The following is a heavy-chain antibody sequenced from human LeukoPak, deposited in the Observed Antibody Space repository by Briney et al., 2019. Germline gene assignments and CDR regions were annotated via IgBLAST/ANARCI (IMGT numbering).Heavy chain of an antibody. CDR2: ISCSGGST. J-gene: IGHJ6*04. CDR1: GFTFSSYA. Sequence: GGSLTLSCAASGFTFSSYAMRWVRQAPGKGLEWVSAISCSGGSTYYADSVKGRFTISRDNSKNTLYLQMNSLRAEDTAVYYCAELGITMIGGVWGKGTTVTISS. D-gene: IGHD3-10*02. CDR3: AELGITMIGGV. V-gene: IGHV3-23*01.